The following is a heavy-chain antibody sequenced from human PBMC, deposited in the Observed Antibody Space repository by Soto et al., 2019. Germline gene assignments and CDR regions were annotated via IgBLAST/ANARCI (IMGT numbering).Heavy chain of an antibody. CDR3: ARTHSGSYYSVFNY. CDR1: NFSISSGYY. J-gene: IGHJ4*02. V-gene: IGHV4-38-2*01. CDR2: IYRSGTT. D-gene: IGHD1-26*01. Sequence: SETLSLTCVVSNFSISSGYYWGWIRQSPGKGLEWIASIYRSGTTSYNPSLKSRVTISVDPSKNQFSLMLTAVTAADTAVYYCARTHSGSYYSVFNYWGRGSLVTVPQ.